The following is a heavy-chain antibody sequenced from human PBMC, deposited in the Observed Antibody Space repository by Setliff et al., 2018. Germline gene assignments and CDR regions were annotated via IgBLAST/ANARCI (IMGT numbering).Heavy chain of an antibody. J-gene: IGHJ4*02. D-gene: IGHD2-15*01. CDR1: GFTFSTHG. CDR3: ARTCSGSGCYAGLES. V-gene: IGHV3-30*02. Sequence: SGGSLRLSCGASGFTFSTHGMHWVRQAQGKGQEWVAMIWSDGNNQFYPGSVKGRFTVSRDNSKNMVYLQMNSLRPEDTSVYYCARTCSGSGCYAGLESWGQGTPVTVSS. CDR2: IWSDGNNQ.